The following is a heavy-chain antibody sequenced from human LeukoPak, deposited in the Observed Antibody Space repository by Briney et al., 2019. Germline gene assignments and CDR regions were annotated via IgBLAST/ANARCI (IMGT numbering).Heavy chain of an antibody. Sequence: SETLSLTCTVSGGSISSYYWSWIRQPPGKGLEWIGYIYYSGSTDYNPSLKSRVTISVDTSKNQFSLKLSSVTAADTAVYYCARGHYYDFWSGYYASYYYYGMDVWGQGTTVTVSS. CDR1: GGSISSYY. V-gene: IGHV4-59*01. D-gene: IGHD3-3*01. CDR3: ARGHYYDFWSGYYASYYYYGMDV. CDR2: IYYSGST. J-gene: IGHJ6*02.